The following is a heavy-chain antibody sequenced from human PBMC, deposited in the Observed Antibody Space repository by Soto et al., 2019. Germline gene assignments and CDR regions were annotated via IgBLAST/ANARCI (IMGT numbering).Heavy chain of an antibody. CDR2: IGTAGDT. Sequence: GGSLRLFCAASGFTFSSYDMHWVRQATGKGLEWVSAIGTAGDTYYPGSVKGRFTISRENAKNSLYLQMNSLRAGDTAVYYCARALGCSGGSCYSGPRLDVWGKGTTVTVSS. CDR3: ARALGCSGGSCYSGPRLDV. J-gene: IGHJ6*04. V-gene: IGHV3-13*01. CDR1: GFTFSSYD. D-gene: IGHD2-15*01.